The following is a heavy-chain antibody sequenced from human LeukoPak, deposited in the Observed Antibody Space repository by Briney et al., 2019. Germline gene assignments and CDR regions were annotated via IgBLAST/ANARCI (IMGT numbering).Heavy chain of an antibody. Sequence: GGSLRLSCAASGFTFSSYLMTWVRQAPGKGLEWVANIKQDGSEKYYVDSVKGRFTISRDNAKNSLYLQMNSLRAEDTAVYYCARVRGSSWYDAFDIWGQGTMVTVSS. D-gene: IGHD6-13*01. CDR1: GFTFSSYL. CDR3: ARVRGSSWYDAFDI. CDR2: IKQDGSEK. J-gene: IGHJ3*02. V-gene: IGHV3-7*01.